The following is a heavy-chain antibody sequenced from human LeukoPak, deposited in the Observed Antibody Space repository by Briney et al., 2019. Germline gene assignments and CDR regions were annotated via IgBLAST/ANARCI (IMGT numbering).Heavy chain of an antibody. J-gene: IGHJ4*02. Sequence: AGSLSLSCAASGFTFTSYAMGWVRQAPWKGLEWVSPVSGSGDGTYYADSVKGRFTISRDNYKKTLDLHMDSLRAEDTAVYYCAKERLGGNYGDYAVDYWGQGTMVTVSS. CDR3: AKERLGGNYGDYAVDY. V-gene: IGHV3-23*01. CDR2: VSGSGDGT. CDR1: GFTFTSYA. D-gene: IGHD4-17*01.